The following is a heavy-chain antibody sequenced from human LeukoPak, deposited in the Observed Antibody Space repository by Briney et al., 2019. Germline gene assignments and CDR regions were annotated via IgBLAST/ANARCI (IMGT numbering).Heavy chain of an antibody. V-gene: IGHV3-21*01. D-gene: IGHD6-19*01. CDR1: GFTFSSYT. Sequence: SGGSLRLSCAASGFTFSSYTMNWVRQAPGKGLEWVAAISSSSRDIFYADSVKGRFSISRDNTQNSLSLQMSSLKAEDTAVYYCASPSGYSSGLPPGFSYWGQGTLVTVSS. J-gene: IGHJ4*02. CDR2: ISSSSRDI. CDR3: ASPSGYSSGLPPGFSY.